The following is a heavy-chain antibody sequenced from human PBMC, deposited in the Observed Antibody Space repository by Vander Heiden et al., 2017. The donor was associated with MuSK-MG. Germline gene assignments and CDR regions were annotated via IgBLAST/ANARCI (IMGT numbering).Heavy chain of an antibody. J-gene: IGHJ4*02. Sequence: EVQLVESGGGLVQPGGSLRLSCAASGFPLSSYWMSWVRQAPGKGLEWVANIKQDGSEKYYVDSVKGRFTISRDNAKNSLYLQMNSLRAEDTAVYYCARGGGYSGYVPNHFDYWGQGTLVTVSS. CDR2: IKQDGSEK. CDR1: GFPLSSYW. D-gene: IGHD5-12*01. V-gene: IGHV3-7*01. CDR3: ARGGGYSGYVPNHFDY.